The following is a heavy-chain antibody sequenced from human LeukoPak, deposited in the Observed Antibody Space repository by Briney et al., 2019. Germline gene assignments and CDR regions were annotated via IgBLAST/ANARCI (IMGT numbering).Heavy chain of an antibody. CDR3: ARDFKTGVFDY. CDR1: GFTFSSYW. V-gene: IGHV3-74*01. D-gene: IGHD1-1*01. CDR2: INTDGSST. J-gene: IGHJ4*02. Sequence: GGSLRLSCAASGFTFSSYWMHWVRQAPGKGLVWVSRINTDGSSTSYADSVKGRFTISRDNAKNTLYLQMNSLRAEDTAVYYCARDFKTGVFDYWGQGTLVTVSS.